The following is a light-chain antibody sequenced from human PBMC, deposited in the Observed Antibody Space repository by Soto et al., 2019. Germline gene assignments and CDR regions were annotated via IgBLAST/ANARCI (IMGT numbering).Light chain of an antibody. Sequence: ETRMKLSPVALSVSPGDTATLSCRASQRVSSHLAWYQQKPGQAPRLLIYAASTRATGIPVRFSGSGSETEFTLTIRSLQSEDSALYYCHQYNNWLWTFGQGTKVDIK. V-gene: IGKV3-15*01. J-gene: IGKJ1*01. CDR3: HQYNNWLWT. CDR1: QRVSSH. CDR2: AAS.